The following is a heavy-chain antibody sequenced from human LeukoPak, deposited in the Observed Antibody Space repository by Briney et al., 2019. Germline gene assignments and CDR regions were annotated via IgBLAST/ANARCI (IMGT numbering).Heavy chain of an antibody. CDR1: GGTFSSYA. D-gene: IGHD3-22*01. CDR2: IIPIFGTA. CDR3: AKVSSGYVSTFDY. J-gene: IGHJ4*02. Sequence: SVKVSCKASGGTFSSYAISWVRQAPGQGLEWMGGIIPIFGTANYAQKFQGRVTITTDESTSTAYMELSSLRSEDTAVYYCAKVSSGYVSTFDYWGQGTLVTVSS. V-gene: IGHV1-69*05.